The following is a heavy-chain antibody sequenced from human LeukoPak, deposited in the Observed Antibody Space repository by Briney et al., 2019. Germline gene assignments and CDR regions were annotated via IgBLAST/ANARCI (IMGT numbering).Heavy chain of an antibody. CDR2: INTDGGRT. J-gene: IGHJ4*02. CDR1: GFTFSSYA. CDR3: ASDSAGPRMYEY. V-gene: IGHV3-74*01. Sequence: PGGSLRLSCATSGFTFSSYAMSWVRQAPGKGLVWVSHINTDGGRTNYADSVKGRFTISRDNAKNTVYLQMNSLRAEDTAVYYCASDSAGPRMYEYWGQGTLVTVSS. D-gene: IGHD1-14*01.